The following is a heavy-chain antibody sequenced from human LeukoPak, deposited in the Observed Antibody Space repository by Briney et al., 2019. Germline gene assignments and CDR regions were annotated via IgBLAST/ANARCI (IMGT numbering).Heavy chain of an antibody. CDR3: ARHDLSYYGSGSYYWFDP. D-gene: IGHD3-10*01. J-gene: IGHJ5*02. V-gene: IGHV4-4*09. Sequence: PSETLSLTCTVSGGSISSYYWSWIRQPPGKGLEWIGYIYTSGSTNYNPSLKSRVTISVDTSKNQFSLKLSSVTAADTAVYYCARHDLSYYGSGSYYWFDPWGQGTLVTVSS. CDR2: IYTSGST. CDR1: GGSISSYY.